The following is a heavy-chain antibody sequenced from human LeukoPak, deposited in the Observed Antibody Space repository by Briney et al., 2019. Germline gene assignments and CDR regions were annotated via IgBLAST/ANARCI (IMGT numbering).Heavy chain of an antibody. CDR2: IKQDGSEI. J-gene: IGHJ4*02. V-gene: IGHV3-7*01. D-gene: IGHD3-10*01. CDR3: TRDRQGSGIYSTDY. CDR1: GFTFSNFW. Sequence: PGGSLRLSCAASGFTFSNFWMSWVRQAPGEGLEWVANIKQDGSEIHYVDSVKGRFTISRDNAQNSLYLHMHSLRAEDTAVYYCTRDRQGSGIYSTDYWGRGTLVTVSS.